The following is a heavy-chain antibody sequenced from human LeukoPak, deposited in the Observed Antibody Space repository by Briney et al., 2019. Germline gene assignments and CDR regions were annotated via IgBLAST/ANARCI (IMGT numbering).Heavy chain of an antibody. CDR3: ARLRYSGSYSTFDY. V-gene: IGHV4-39*01. J-gene: IGHJ4*02. D-gene: IGHD1-26*01. Sequence: TSETLSLTCTASGGSISSSSSYWGWIRQPPGKGLEWIGSISYSGSTYYNPSLKSRVTKSVDTSKNQFSLKLSSVTAADTAVYYCARLRYSGSYSTFDYWGQGTLVTVSS. CDR2: ISYSGST. CDR1: GGSISSSSSY.